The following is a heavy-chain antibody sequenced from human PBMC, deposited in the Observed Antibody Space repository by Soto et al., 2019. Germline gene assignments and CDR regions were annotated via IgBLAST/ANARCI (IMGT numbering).Heavy chain of an antibody. CDR1: GFTFGDYA. Sequence: GGSLRLSCTASGFTFGDYAMSWFRQAPGKGLEWVGFIRSKAYGGTTEYAASVKGRFTISRDDSKSIAYLRMNSLKTEDTAVYYCTRSPPEGGLLNYEPNDAFDIWGQGTMVTVSS. D-gene: IGHD2-21*02. CDR3: TRSPPEGGLLNYEPNDAFDI. CDR2: IRSKAYGGTT. V-gene: IGHV3-49*03. J-gene: IGHJ3*02.